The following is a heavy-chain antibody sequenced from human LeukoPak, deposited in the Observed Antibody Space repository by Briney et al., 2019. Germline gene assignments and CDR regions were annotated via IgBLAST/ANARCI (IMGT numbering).Heavy chain of an antibody. J-gene: IGHJ4*02. D-gene: IGHD1-26*01. Sequence: ASVKVSCKASGYTFTGYYMHWVRQAPGQGLGWMGWINPNSGGTNYAQKFQGRVTMTRDTSISTAYMELSRLRSDDTAVYYCARGPIVGATESKYYFDYWGQGTLVTVSS. CDR2: INPNSGGT. CDR1: GYTFTGYY. CDR3: ARGPIVGATESKYYFDY. V-gene: IGHV1-2*02.